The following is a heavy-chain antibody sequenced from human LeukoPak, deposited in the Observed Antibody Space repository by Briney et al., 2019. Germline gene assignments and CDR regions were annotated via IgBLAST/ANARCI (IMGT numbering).Heavy chain of an antibody. Sequence: ASVQVSCKASGYTFTNNYLHWVRQAPGQGLEWMGMIYPRDGSTSYAQNFQGRVTVTRDTSTTTVHMELRGLRSEDTAVYYCARDQEGFDYWGQGTVVTVSS. CDR1: GYTFTNNY. V-gene: IGHV1-46*01. CDR2: IYPRDGST. J-gene: IGHJ4*02. CDR3: ARDQEGFDY.